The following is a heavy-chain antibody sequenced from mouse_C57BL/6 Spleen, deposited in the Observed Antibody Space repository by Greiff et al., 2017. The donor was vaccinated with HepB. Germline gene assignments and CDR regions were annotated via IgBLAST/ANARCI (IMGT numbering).Heavy chain of an antibody. CDR2: INPSTGGT. CDR3: ARGGYGSSYLEGDYFDY. CDR1: GYSFTGYY. J-gene: IGHJ2*01. Sequence: EVQLVESGPELVKPGASVKISCKASGYSFTGYYMNWVKQSPEKSLEWIGEINPSTGGTTYNQKFKAKATLTVDKSSSTAYMQLKSLTSEDSAVYYCARGGYGSSYLEGDYFDYWGQGTTLTVSS. D-gene: IGHD1-1*01. V-gene: IGHV1-42*01.